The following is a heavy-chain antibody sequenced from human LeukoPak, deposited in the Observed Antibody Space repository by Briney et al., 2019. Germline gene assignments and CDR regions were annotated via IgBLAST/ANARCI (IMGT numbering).Heavy chain of an antibody. Sequence: GGSLRLSCAASGFTFSSYGMHWVRQAPGKGLEWVAVISYDGSNKYYADSVKGRFTTSRDNSKNTLYLQMNSLRAEDTAVYYCVGGAGTDFDYWGQGTLVTVSS. V-gene: IGHV3-30*03. D-gene: IGHD1-26*01. CDR2: ISYDGSNK. CDR1: GFTFSSYG. J-gene: IGHJ4*02. CDR3: VGGAGTDFDY.